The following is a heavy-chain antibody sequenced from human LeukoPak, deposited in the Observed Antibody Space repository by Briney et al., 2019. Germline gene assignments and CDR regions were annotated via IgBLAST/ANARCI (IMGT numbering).Heavy chain of an antibody. CDR1: GFTFSSHA. V-gene: IGHV3-73*01. J-gene: IGHJ3*02. Sequence: GGSLRLSCAASGFTFSSHAMHWVRQASGKGLEWVGRIRSKANSYATAYAASVKGRFTISRDDSKNTAYLQMNSLKTEDTAVYYCTRRLLGSGSYDAFDIWGQGTMVTVSS. CDR2: IRSKANSYAT. CDR3: TRRLLGSGSYDAFDI. D-gene: IGHD1-26*01.